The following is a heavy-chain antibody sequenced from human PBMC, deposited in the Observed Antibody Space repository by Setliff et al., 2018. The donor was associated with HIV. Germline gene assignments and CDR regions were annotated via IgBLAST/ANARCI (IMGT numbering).Heavy chain of an antibody. D-gene: IGHD6-6*01. V-gene: IGHV4-34*01. CDR2: INHSGST. J-gene: IGHJ4*02. CDR1: GGSFSGYY. Sequence: KPSETLSLTCAVYGGSFSGYYWSWIRQPPGKGLEWIGEINHSGSTNYNPSLKSRVAISVDTSKNQFSVKLSSVTAADTAVYYCARGRHYSSSAPFAIDFWGQGMLVTSPQ. CDR3: ARGRHYSSSAPFAIDF.